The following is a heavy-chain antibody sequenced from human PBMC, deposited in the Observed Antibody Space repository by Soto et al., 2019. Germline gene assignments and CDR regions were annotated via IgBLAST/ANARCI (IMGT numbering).Heavy chain of an antibody. D-gene: IGHD1-1*01. CDR3: ARVGNPLDY. CDR1: GFTFSSFE. CDR2: SSSWDSMI. J-gene: IGHJ4*02. Sequence: RGSLRLSCAASGFTFSSFEMNWVRQAPGKGLEWVSYSSSWDSMIYYADSVKGRFTISRDNAKNSLYLQMNSLRAEDTAVYYCARVGNPLDYWGQGTLVTVSS. V-gene: IGHV3-48*03.